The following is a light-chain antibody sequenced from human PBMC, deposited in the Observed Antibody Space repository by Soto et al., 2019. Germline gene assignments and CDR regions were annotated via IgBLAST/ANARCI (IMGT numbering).Light chain of an antibody. CDR2: DVS. CDR1: SSDVGGYNY. V-gene: IGLV2-11*01. Sequence: QSVLTQPRSVSGSPRQSVTISCTGTSSDVGGYNYVSWYQQHPGKAPKLMICDVSKRPSGVPDRFSGSKSGNTASLTISGLQAEDEADYYCCSYAGSYTYVFGTGTKVTVL. J-gene: IGLJ1*01. CDR3: CSYAGSYTYV.